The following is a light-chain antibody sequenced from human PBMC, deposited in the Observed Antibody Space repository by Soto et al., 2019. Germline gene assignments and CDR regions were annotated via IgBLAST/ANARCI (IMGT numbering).Light chain of an antibody. CDR1: SSDVGGYNY. CDR3: SSYTGTSTLV. CDR2: EVS. J-gene: IGLJ3*02. V-gene: IGLV2-14*01. Sequence: QSVLSQPASVSGSPGQSITISCAGTSSDVGGYNYVSWCQQHPGKAPKLMISEVSNRPSGVSNRFSGSKSGNTASLTSSGLQAEDEADYYCSSYTGTSTLVFGGGTKVTVL.